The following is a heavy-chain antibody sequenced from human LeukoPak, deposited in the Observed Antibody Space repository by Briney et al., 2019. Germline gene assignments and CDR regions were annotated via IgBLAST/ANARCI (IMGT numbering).Heavy chain of an antibody. CDR1: GYTFTSYY. V-gene: IGHV1-46*01. J-gene: IGHJ4*02. Sequence: GASVKVSCKASGYTFTSYYMHWVRQAPGQGLEWMGIINPSGGSTSYAQKFQGRVTMTRDTSTSTVYMGLSSLRSEDTAVYYCAREHTMVRGAPGHWGQGTLVTVSS. CDR2: INPSGGST. D-gene: IGHD3-10*01. CDR3: AREHTMVRGAPGH.